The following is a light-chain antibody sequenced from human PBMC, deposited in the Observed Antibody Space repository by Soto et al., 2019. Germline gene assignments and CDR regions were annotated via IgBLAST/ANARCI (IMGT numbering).Light chain of an antibody. CDR3: QQRSNWAT. CDR2: DAS. CDR1: QSVSRN. Sequence: EIVLTQSPATLCLSPGERATLSCRASQSVSRNLAWYQQKPGQAPRLLIYDASNRATGIPARLSGSGSVTDFTLTISSIEPEDSAVYYCQQRSNWATFGPGTKVDIK. V-gene: IGKV3-11*01. J-gene: IGKJ3*01.